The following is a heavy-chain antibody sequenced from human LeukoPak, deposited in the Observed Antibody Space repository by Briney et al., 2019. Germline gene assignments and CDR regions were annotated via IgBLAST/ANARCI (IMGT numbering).Heavy chain of an antibody. CDR3: TTDSSSWIDAFDI. D-gene: IGHD6-13*01. CDR1: GFTFSSYG. V-gene: IGHV3-30*03. Sequence: GGSLRLSCAASGFTFSSYGMHWVRQAPGKGLEWVAVISYDGSNKYYADSLKGRFTIPRDKSKNTPYLPTNNLRDTDTAVYYCTTDSSSWIDAFDIWGQGTMVTVSS. CDR2: ISYDGSNK. J-gene: IGHJ3*02.